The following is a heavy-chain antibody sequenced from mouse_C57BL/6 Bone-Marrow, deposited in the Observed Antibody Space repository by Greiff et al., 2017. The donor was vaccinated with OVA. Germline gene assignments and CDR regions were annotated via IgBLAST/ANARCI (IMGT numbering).Heavy chain of an antibody. J-gene: IGHJ1*03. Sequence: QVQLQQPGAELVRPGSSVKLSCKASGYTFTSYWMHWVKQRPIQGLEWIGNIDPSDSETHYNQKFKDKATLTVDKSSSTAYMQLSSLTSEDSAVYYCARWVAYDGYPLWYSDVWGTGTTVTVSS. CDR2: IDPSDSET. V-gene: IGHV1-52*01. D-gene: IGHD2-3*01. CDR3: ARWVAYDGYPLWYSDV. CDR1: GYTFTSYW.